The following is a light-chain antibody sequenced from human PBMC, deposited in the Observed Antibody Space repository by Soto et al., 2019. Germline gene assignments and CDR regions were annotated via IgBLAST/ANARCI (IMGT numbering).Light chain of an antibody. J-gene: IGKJ4*01. CDR1: QGISSY. V-gene: IGKV1-9*01. Sequence: IQLTQSPSSLSASVGDRVTMTCRASQGISSYLAWYQQKPGKAPKLLIYGASTLQSGVPSRFSGSGSGTDFTLTISSLQPEDFATYYCQHLNTYPFTFGGGTKV. CDR2: GAS. CDR3: QHLNTYPFT.